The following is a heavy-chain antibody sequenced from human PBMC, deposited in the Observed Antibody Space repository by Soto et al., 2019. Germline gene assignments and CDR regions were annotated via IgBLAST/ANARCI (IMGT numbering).Heavy chain of an antibody. CDR3: AGDWFGVDY. D-gene: IGHD3-16*01. V-gene: IGHV1-18*01. J-gene: IGHJ4*02. CDR1: GYTFTSYG. Sequence: QVQLVQSGAEVKKPGASVKVSCKASGYTFTSYGISWVRQAPGQGLEWMGWINTYNGNTNYAQNLHGRVSMTTDTSTSTAYMELGSLRSDDTAVYYFAGDWFGVDYWGQGTLVTVS. CDR2: INTYNGNT.